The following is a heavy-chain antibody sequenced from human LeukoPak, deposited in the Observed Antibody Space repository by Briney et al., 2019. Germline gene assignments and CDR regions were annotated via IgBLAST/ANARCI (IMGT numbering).Heavy chain of an antibody. CDR2: IRGGADDT. CDR1: GFTFSSYW. Sequence: GGSLRLSCAASGFTFSSYWMSWVRQAPGKGLEWVSVIRGGADDTSYADSVKGRFTISRDNSKNTLFLQMDGLRVEDTAVYYSARGRGGDWGQGTLVTVSS. CDR3: ARGRGGD. D-gene: IGHD2-21*01. V-gene: IGHV3-23*01. J-gene: IGHJ4*02.